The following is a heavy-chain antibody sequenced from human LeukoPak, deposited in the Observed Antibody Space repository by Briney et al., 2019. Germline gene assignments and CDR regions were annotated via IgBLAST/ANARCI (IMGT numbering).Heavy chain of an antibody. CDR3: ARAFGYEYYYYGMDV. CDR1: GGSISSGGYS. D-gene: IGHD5-12*01. CDR2: IYHSGST. J-gene: IGHJ6*02. V-gene: IGHV4-30-2*01. Sequence: SETLSLTCAVSGGSISSGGYSWGWIRQPPGKGLEWIGYIYHSGSTYYNPSLKSRVTISVDRSKNQFSLKLSSVTAADTAVYYCARAFGYEYYYYGMDVWGQGTTVTVSS.